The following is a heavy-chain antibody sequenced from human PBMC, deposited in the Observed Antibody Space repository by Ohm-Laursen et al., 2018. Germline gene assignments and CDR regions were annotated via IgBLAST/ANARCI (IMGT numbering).Heavy chain of an antibody. CDR1: GYTLTELS. CDR3: ATRLQLHYYDSRDGWVY. J-gene: IGHJ4*02. D-gene: IGHD3-22*01. CDR2: FDPEDGET. Sequence: ASVKVSCKVSGYTLTELSMHWVRQAPGKGLEWMGRFDPEDGETIYAQKFQGRVTMTADTSTDTAYMELSSLRSEDTAVYYCATRLQLHYYDSRDGWVYWGQGTLVTVSS. V-gene: IGHV1-24*01.